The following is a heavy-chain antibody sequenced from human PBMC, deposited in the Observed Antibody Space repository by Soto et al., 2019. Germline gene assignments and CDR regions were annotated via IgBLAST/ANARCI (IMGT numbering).Heavy chain of an antibody. J-gene: IGHJ5*02. CDR2: IYYSGST. CDR1: GGSISSGDYY. CDR3: ARWWSGSRQGFDP. V-gene: IGHV4-31*03. D-gene: IGHD3-3*01. Sequence: QVQLQESGPGLVKPSQTLSLTCTVSGGSISSGDYYWSWIRQHPGKGLEWIGYIYYSGSTYYNPSPTRRVTISVATSKNQFSLKLSSVTAADTAVYYCARWWSGSRQGFDPWGQGTLVTVSS.